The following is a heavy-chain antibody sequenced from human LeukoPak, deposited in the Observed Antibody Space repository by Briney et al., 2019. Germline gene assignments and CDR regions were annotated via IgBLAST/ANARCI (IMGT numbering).Heavy chain of an antibody. CDR1: SGSISSGSYY. CDR2: IYPSGST. Sequence: SETLSLTCTVSSGSISSGSYYWTWIRQPAGKGLEWIGRIYPSGSTNYNPSLKSRVTISVDTSKNQFSLKLSSVTAADTAVYYCARSGYSNFDYWGQGTLVTVSS. D-gene: IGHD3-3*01. V-gene: IGHV4-61*02. J-gene: IGHJ4*02. CDR3: ARSGYSNFDY.